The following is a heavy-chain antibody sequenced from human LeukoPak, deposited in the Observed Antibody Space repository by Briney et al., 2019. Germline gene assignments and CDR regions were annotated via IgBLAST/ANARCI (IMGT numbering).Heavy chain of an antibody. Sequence: SETLSLTCTVSGGSISSSSYYWGWIRQPPGKGLEWIGSIYYSGSTYYNPSLKSRVTISIDTSKNQFSLKLSSVTAADTAVYYCARADSSSWFGYGMDVWGQGTTVTVSS. CDR1: GGSISSSSYY. CDR2: IYYSGST. CDR3: ARADSSSWFGYGMDV. D-gene: IGHD6-13*01. V-gene: IGHV4-39*07. J-gene: IGHJ6*02.